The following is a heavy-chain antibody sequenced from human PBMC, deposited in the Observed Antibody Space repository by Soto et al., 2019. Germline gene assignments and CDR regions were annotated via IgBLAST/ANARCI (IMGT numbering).Heavy chain of an antibody. D-gene: IGHD6-19*01. CDR1: GFTFSSYA. J-gene: IGHJ4*02. CDR3: AREWSISVAALGY. Sequence: PGGSLRLSCAASGFTFSSYAMHWVRQAPGKGLEWVAGISNDGGNTYYPDSVKGRFTISRDNSKNTLYLEMNSLRAEDTALYYCAREWSISVAALGYWGQGTLVTVSS. V-gene: IGHV3-30-3*01. CDR2: ISNDGGNT.